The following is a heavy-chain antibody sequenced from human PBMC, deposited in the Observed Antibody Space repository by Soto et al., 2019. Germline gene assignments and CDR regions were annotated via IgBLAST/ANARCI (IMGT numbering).Heavy chain of an antibody. CDR3: ARGRTVISPSFFDY. D-gene: IGHD2-21*01. CDR2: ISYDGNDK. CDR1: GFSFSGYS. J-gene: IGHJ4*02. Sequence: SLRLSCGVSGFSFSGYSLHWVRQAPGKGLEWLAVISYDGNDKYYAASVKGRLTISRDNAKETLYLQLDSVRSEDTATYYCARGRTVISPSFFDYWGQGTLVTVSS. V-gene: IGHV3-30-3*01.